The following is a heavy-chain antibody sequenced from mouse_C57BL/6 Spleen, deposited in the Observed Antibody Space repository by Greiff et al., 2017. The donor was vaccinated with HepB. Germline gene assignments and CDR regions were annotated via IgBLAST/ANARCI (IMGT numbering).Heavy chain of an antibody. CDR3: ARSGHWVDY. D-gene: IGHD4-1*01. CDR1: GYAFRSSW. V-gene: IGHV1-82*01. J-gene: IGHJ2*01. Sequence: VHLVESGPELVKPGASVKISCKASGYAFRSSWMNWVKQRPGKGLEWIGRIYPGDGYTNYNGKFKGKATLTADKSSSTAYMQLRSMTSEDSAVYLCARSGHWVDYWGQGTTLTVSS. CDR2: IYPGDGYT.